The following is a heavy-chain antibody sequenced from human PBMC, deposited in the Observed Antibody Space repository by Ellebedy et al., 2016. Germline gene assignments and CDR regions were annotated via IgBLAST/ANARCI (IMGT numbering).Heavy chain of an antibody. V-gene: IGHV3-74*01. J-gene: IGHJ4*02. D-gene: IGHD6-25*01. CDR2: INGDGSST. CDR1: GFVFSAFD. Sequence: HTGGSLRLSCVASGFVFSAFDMDWVRQAPGKGLVWVSRINGDGSSTAYADSVKGRFTISRDNAKNTVYLQMNGLSADDTAVYYCASPKSGGFFDYWGQGTLVTVSS. CDR3: ASPKSGGFFDY.